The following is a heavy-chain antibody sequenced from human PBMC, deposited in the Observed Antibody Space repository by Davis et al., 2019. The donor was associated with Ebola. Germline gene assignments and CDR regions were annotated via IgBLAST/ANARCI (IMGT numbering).Heavy chain of an antibody. CDR1: GVSISNYY. CDR2: IYYSGST. Sequence: MPSETLSLTCTVSGVSISNYYWSWIRQPPGKGLEWIGYIYYSGSTNYNPSLKSRVTISVDTSKNQFSLKLNSVTAADTAVYYCARDPRGYSGYPDYWGQGTLVTVSS. V-gene: IGHV4-59*12. J-gene: IGHJ4*02. CDR3: ARDPRGYSGYPDY. D-gene: IGHD5-12*01.